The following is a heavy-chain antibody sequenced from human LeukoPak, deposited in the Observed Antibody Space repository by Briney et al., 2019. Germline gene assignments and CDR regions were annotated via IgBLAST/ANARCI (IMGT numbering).Heavy chain of an antibody. J-gene: IGHJ3*02. V-gene: IGHV4-4*02. CDR1: GAPISDTHW. CDR3: ARHALYYDFWSGYQTHAFDI. CDR2: IYKSGSP. D-gene: IGHD3-3*01. Sequence: SETLSLTCAVSGAPISDTHWWSWVRQPPGKGLEWIGEIYKSGSPNYSPSLRSRVAISEDKFKNHFSLKLSSVTAADTAVYYCARHALYYDFWSGYQTHAFDIWGQGTMVTVSS.